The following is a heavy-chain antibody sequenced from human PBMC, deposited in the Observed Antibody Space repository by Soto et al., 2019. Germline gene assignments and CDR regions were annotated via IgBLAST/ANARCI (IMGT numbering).Heavy chain of an antibody. CDR1: GGTFSSYA. J-gene: IGHJ6*02. CDR3: ARGSYYGSGSYYMADYYYGMDV. CDR2: IIPIFGTA. D-gene: IGHD3-10*01. V-gene: IGHV1-69*13. Sequence: ASVKVSCKASGGTFSSYAISWVRQAPGQGLEWMGGIIPIFGTANYAQKFQGRVTITADESTSTAYMELSSLRSEDTAVYYCARGSYYGSGSYYMADYYYGMDVWGQGTTVTVSS.